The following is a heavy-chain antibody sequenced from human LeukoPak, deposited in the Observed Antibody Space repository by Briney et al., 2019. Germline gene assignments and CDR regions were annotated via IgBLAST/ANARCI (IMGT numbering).Heavy chain of an antibody. V-gene: IGHV5-51*01. Sequence: GESLKISCQGSGYRFTSYWIGWVRPLPGKGLEWMGIIYPGDSDTRYSPSFQGQVTISADKSISTAYLQWSSLKASDTAMYYCARRGSSWYFDPWGQGTLVTVSS. CDR2: IYPGDSDT. CDR3: ARRGSSWYFDP. D-gene: IGHD6-13*01. CDR1: GYRFTSYW. J-gene: IGHJ4*02.